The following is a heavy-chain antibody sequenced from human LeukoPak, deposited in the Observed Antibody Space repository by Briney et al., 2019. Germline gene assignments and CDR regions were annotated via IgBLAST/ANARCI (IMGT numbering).Heavy chain of an antibody. J-gene: IGHJ6*03. Sequence: PGGSLRLSCAASGFTFSSYSMNSVRQAPGKGLEWVSSISSNTSYIYYAESVKARFTISRDNAKNSLYLQMNSLRAEGTAVYYCGRGYCSSTSCYEVRGVYYMDVWGKGTTVTVSS. V-gene: IGHV3-21*01. CDR2: ISSNTSYI. D-gene: IGHD2-2*01. CDR1: GFTFSSYS. CDR3: GRGYCSSTSCYEVRGVYYMDV.